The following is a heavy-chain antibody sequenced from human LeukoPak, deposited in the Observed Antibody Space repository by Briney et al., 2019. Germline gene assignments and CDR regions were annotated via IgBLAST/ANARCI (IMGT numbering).Heavy chain of an antibody. CDR2: IYNTGTT. D-gene: IGHD6-19*01. CDR1: GGSITNSY. V-gene: IGHV4-4*07. Sequence: SQTLSLTCTVSGGSITNSYWSWLRQPAGKGLEWVGRIYNTGTTNYNPSLTGRVSMSVDTSKNQFSLNLYSVTAADTAVYYCARGSSGWYSIDYWGQGALVTVSS. J-gene: IGHJ4*02. CDR3: ARGSSGWYSIDY.